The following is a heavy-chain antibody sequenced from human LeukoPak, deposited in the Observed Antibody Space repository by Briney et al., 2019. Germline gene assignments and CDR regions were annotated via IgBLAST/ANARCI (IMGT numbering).Heavy chain of an antibody. D-gene: IGHD3-10*01. CDR2: INPNSGVT. J-gene: IGHJ4*02. Sequence: ASVKVSCKASGYTFTGYYIHWVRQAPGQGLEWMGCINPNSGVTNFPQKFQGRVTMTRDTSISTAYMELSRLTSDDTAVYYCARVRSGTVDFWGQGTLVTVSS. CDR1: GYTFTGYY. V-gene: IGHV1-2*02. CDR3: ARVRSGTVDF.